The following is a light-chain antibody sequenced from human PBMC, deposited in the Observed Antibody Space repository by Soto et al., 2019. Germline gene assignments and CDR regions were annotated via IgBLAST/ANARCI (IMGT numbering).Light chain of an antibody. J-gene: IGLJ1*01. CDR3: SSYTSSSTLFV. CDR1: SSDVGAYNY. Sequence: QSALTQPASVSGSPGQSITISCTGTSSDVGAYNYVSWYQHHPVKAPKLMIYDVTNRPSGVSNRFSGSKSGNTASLTISGLQTEDEADYYCSSYTSSSTLFVFGTGTKLTVL. CDR2: DVT. V-gene: IGLV2-14*03.